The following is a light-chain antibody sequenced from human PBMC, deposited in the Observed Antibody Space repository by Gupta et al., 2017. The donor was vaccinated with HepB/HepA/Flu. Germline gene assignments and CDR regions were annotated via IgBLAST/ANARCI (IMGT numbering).Light chain of an antibody. J-gene: IGKJ5*01. CDR3: LQHTSFPLT. V-gene: IGKV1-17*01. CDR1: QGIRDD. CDR2: RAS. Sequence: IQITQSPSSLPASVGDRVTITCRASQGIRDDLSWYQQKPGRAPKRLIYRASSLQTGVPSRFSGSGSGTEFTLTISSLQPEDSAIYYCLQHTSFPLTFGQGTPVEI.